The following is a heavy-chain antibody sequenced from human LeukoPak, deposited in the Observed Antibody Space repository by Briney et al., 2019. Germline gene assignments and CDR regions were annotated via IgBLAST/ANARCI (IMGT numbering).Heavy chain of an antibody. J-gene: IGHJ4*02. CDR2: ITSSSGTI. Sequence: GGSLRLSCVVSGFTFSDYSMNWVRQAPGKGLEWVSYITSSSGTIYYADSVKGRFTISRDNAKNSLYLQMNSLRDEDTAVYYCARRLGANNRAADYWGQGTLVTVSS. D-gene: IGHD1-26*01. CDR3: ARRLGANNRAADY. V-gene: IGHV3-48*02. CDR1: GFTFSDYS.